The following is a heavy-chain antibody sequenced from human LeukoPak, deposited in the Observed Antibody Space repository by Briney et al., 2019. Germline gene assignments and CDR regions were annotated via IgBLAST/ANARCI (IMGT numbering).Heavy chain of an antibody. CDR3: ARDRGSSGYFDY. J-gene: IGHJ4*02. CDR1: GFTFSSYS. CDR2: ISSSSSYI. D-gene: IGHD3-22*01. V-gene: IGHV3-21*01. Sequence: GGSLRLSCAASGFTFSSYSMNWVRQAPGKWLEWVSSISSSSSYIYYADSVKGRFTISRDNAKNSLYLQMNSLRAEDTAVYYCARDRGSSGYFDYWGQGTLVTVSS.